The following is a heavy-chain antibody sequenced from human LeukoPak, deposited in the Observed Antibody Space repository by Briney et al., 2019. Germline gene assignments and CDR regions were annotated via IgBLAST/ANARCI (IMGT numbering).Heavy chain of an antibody. CDR3: ASRIAVAGIDY. CDR2: INPNSGGT. J-gene: IGHJ4*02. D-gene: IGHD6-19*01. Sequence: ASVKVSCKASGYTFTGYYMHWVRQAPGQGLEWMGWINPNSGGTNYAQKLQGRVTMTRDTSISTAYMELSRLRSDDTAVYYCASRIAVAGIDYWGQGTLVTVSS. CDR1: GYTFTGYY. V-gene: IGHV1-2*02.